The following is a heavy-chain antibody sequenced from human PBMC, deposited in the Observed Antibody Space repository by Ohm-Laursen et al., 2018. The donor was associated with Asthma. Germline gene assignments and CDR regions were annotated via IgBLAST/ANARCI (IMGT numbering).Heavy chain of an antibody. CDR3: ARDVMEWYLPAFDF. J-gene: IGHJ4*02. V-gene: IGHV3-30-3*01. Sequence: SLRLSCAAHGFTFSSYAMHWVRQAPGKGLEWVAVGGSYYDGGLKYYADSVNGRFTVSRDDSKNTLYLQMNSLRPDDTAVYYCARDVMEWYLPAFDFWGQGTLVTVSS. CDR1: GFTFSSYA. D-gene: IGHD3-3*01. CDR2: GGSYYDGGLK.